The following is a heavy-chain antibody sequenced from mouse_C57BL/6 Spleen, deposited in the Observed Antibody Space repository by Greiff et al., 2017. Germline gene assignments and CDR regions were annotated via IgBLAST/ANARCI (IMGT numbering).Heavy chain of an antibody. CDR1: GYSFTGYY. D-gene: IGHD3-2*02. CDR3: ARGAQALYYAMDY. CDR2: INPSTGGT. V-gene: IGHV1-42*01. J-gene: IGHJ4*01. Sequence: EVQLQQSGPELVKPGASVKISCKASGYSFTGYYMNWVKQSPEKSLEWIGEINPSTGGTTYNQKFKAKATLTVDKSSSTAYMQLKSLTSEDSAVYYCARGAQALYYAMDYWGQGTSVTVSS.